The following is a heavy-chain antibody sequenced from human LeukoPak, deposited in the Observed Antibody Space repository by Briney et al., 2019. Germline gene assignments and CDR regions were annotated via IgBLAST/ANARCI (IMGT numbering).Heavy chain of an antibody. J-gene: IGHJ4*02. Sequence: GVSLRHSGVASGFPFSSYWMTWVRQAPGKGLEWVANIKQDGSKKSYVDSVKGRFTISRDNAKNSLYLQMNSLRAEDTAIYYCTRVGYIDEGIDYWGQGTLVTVSS. D-gene: IGHD5-24*01. CDR2: IKQDGSKK. CDR1: GFPFSSYW. CDR3: TRVGYIDEGIDY. V-gene: IGHV3-7*04.